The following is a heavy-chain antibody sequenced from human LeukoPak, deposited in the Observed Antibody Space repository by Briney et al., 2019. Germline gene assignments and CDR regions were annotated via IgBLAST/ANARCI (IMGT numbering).Heavy chain of an antibody. CDR1: GXSFTNYW. CDR3: ARLREQWLTPA. J-gene: IGHJ4*02. D-gene: IGHD6-19*01. CDR2: IDPSDSYT. V-gene: IGHV5-10-1*01. Sequence: HGESLRISRKGPGXSFTNYWSSWVRQMPGKGLEWMGGIDPSDSYTNYSPSFQGHLTISADKSISTAYLQWSSLKASDTAIYYCARLREQWLTPAWGQGTLVTVSS.